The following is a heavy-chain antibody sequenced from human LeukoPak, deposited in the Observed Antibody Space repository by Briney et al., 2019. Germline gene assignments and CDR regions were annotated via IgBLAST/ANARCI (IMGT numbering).Heavy chain of an antibody. CDR2: ISWDGGST. D-gene: IGHD2-15*01. J-gene: IGHJ4*02. Sequence: GGSLRLSCAASGFTFDDYTMHWVRQAPGKGLEWVSLISWDGGSTCYADSVKGRFTISRDNSKNSLYLQMNSLRTEDTALYYCAKDIGVGSCNGCLFDYWGQGTLVTVSS. CDR3: AKDIGVGSCNGCLFDY. CDR1: GFTFDDYT. V-gene: IGHV3-43*01.